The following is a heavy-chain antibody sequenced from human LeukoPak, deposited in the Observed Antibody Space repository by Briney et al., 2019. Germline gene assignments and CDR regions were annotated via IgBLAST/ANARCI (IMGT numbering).Heavy chain of an antibody. CDR3: ATYRRGYHDSSESYYFDY. CDR1: GFTFSNYW. D-gene: IGHD3-22*01. Sequence: GGSLRLSCAASGFTFSNYWMHWVRQAPGKGLVWVSRINSDESTTTYADSVKGRFTISRDNSKNTLYLQMNGLRAEDTAVYYCATYRRGYHDSSESYYFDYWGQGTLVTVSS. V-gene: IGHV3-74*01. CDR2: INSDESTT. J-gene: IGHJ4*02.